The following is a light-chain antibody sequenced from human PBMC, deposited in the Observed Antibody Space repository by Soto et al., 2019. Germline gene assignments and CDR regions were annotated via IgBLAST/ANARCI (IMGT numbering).Light chain of an antibody. J-gene: IGKJ4*01. CDR2: DAS. CDR1: QSVSSY. V-gene: IGKV3-11*01. Sequence: EIVLTHSPATLSLSPGESATLSCSASQSVSSYLAWYQQKPGQAPRLLIYDASNRATGIPARFSGSGSGTDFTLTISRLEPEDFAVYYCQQRSKWPLTFGGGTKVEIK. CDR3: QQRSKWPLT.